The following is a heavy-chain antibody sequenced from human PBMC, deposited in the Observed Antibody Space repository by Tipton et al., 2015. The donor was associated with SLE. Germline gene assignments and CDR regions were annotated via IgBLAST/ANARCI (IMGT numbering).Heavy chain of an antibody. Sequence: SLRLSCAASGFTFADYAMHWVRQAPGKGLEWVSGISWYSGTIAYADSVKGRFTISRDNAKNSLYLQMNSLGVEDTALYYCARDKRGSSWPGYFQHWGQGTLVTVSS. CDR2: ISWYSGTI. J-gene: IGHJ1*01. CDR3: ARDKRGSSWPGYFQH. CDR1: GFTFADYA. D-gene: IGHD6-13*01. V-gene: IGHV3-9*01.